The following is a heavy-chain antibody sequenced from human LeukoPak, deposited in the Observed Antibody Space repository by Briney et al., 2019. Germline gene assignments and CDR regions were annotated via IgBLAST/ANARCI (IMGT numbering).Heavy chain of an antibody. V-gene: IGHV3-33*01. D-gene: IGHD2-15*01. CDR2: IWSDGSKE. CDR1: GFTFSSSG. J-gene: IGHJ4*02. CDR3: ARVFCTGGSCYGPFDY. Sequence: QPGRSLRLSCAASGFTFSSSGMHWVRQAPGKGLECVAVIWSDGSKEYYADSVKGRFSISRDNSRNTVYVQMNSLRAEDTAIYYCARVFCTGGSCYGPFDYWGQGTLVTVSS.